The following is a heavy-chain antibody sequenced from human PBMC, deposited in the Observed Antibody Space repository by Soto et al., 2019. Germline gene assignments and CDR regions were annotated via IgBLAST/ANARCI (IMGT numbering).Heavy chain of an antibody. CDR2: IIPIFGTA. V-gene: IGHV1-69*13. Sequence: SLQVSCKSSGGTFSSYAISWVRQAPGQGLEWMGGIIPIFGTANYAQKFQGRVTITADESTSTAYMELSSLRSEDTAVYYCARDQGYYDSSGGAFDIWGQGPMVTVSS. D-gene: IGHD3-22*01. J-gene: IGHJ3*02. CDR1: GGTFSSYA. CDR3: ARDQGYYDSSGGAFDI.